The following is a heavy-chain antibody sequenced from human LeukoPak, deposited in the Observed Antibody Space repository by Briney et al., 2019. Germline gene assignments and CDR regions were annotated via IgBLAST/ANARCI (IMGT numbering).Heavy chain of an antibody. Sequence: PGGSLRLSCAASGFTFSTYAMHWVRQAPGKGLEWVAAISYDGSKKHYADSVKGRFTISRDNAKNSLYLQMNSLRAEDTAVYYCAREVRSYGISYFDYWGQGTLVTVSS. V-gene: IGHV3-30*04. J-gene: IGHJ4*02. CDR1: GFTFSTYA. CDR2: ISYDGSKK. D-gene: IGHD5-18*01. CDR3: AREVRSYGISYFDY.